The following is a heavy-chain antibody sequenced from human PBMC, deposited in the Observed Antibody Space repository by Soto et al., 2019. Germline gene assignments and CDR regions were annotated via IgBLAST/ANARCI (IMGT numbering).Heavy chain of an antibody. D-gene: IGHD4-17*01. Sequence: EVQLLESGGGLVQPGGSLRLSCAASGLPFSSHAMSWVRQAPGKGLEWVSSISISGGNTYYADSVRGRFTISRDNSKHTSYLHMNSLTAEDTAIYYCANEIRPNDYWGQGTLVTVSS. CDR3: ANEIRPNDY. CDR2: ISISGGNT. J-gene: IGHJ4*02. V-gene: IGHV3-23*01. CDR1: GLPFSSHA.